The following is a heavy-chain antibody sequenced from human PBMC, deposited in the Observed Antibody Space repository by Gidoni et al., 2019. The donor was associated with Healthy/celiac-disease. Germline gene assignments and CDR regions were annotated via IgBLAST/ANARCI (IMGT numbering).Heavy chain of an antibody. CDR1: GSTFSSSA. CDR3: AKGGSGLTYFDD. J-gene: IGHJ4*02. V-gene: IGHV3-23*01. CDR2: FSGSGGSS. D-gene: IGHD6-25*01. Sequence: EVQLLASGGVLVQPGGSLRRSCAASGSTFSSSAVCWVRQAPGKGLEWVSSFSGSGGSSYYADSVKGRFTISRDNSKNTLAQKMNSLRAEDTAIYYCAKGGSGLTYFDDWGQGTMVTVSS.